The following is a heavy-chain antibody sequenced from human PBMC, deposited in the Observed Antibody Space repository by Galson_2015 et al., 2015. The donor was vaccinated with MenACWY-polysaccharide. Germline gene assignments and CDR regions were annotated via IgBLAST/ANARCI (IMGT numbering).Heavy chain of an antibody. CDR2: IYYRGNT. Sequence: SETLSLTCTVSGGSINSRSYHWGWIRQPPGKGLERIGIIYYRGNTYYNPSLESRVTISVDTSNNQFSLMLSSVTAADTALYYCARAPTPYCSSTSCFNKYAFDVWGQGTTVTVSS. J-gene: IGHJ6*02. D-gene: IGHD2-2*01. CDR3: ARAPTPYCSSTSCFNKYAFDV. V-gene: IGHV4-39*01. CDR1: GGSINSRSYH.